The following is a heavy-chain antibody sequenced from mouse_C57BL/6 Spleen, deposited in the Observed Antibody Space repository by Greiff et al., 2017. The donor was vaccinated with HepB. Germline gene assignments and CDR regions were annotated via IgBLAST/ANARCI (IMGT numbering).Heavy chain of an antibody. V-gene: IGHV1-49*01. CDR3: AVSYDCGYYAMDD. J-gene: IGHJ4*01. Sequence: LQQSGAELVRPGSSVKLSCKDSYFTFMASAMHWVKQRPGHGLEWIGSFTMYSDATEYNENFKGKATLTANTSSSTAYMELSSLTSEDSAVYYCAVSYDCGYYAMDDWGQGTSVTVS. CDR2: FTMYSDAT. D-gene: IGHD2-4*01. CDR1: YFTFMASA.